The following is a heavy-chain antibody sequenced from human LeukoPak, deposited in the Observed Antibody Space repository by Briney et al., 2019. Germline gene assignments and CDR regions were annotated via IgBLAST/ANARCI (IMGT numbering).Heavy chain of an antibody. J-gene: IGHJ4*02. Sequence: ASVKVSCKASRYTFTGYYMHWVRQAPGQGLEWMGRINPNSGGTNYAQKFQGRVTMTRDTSISTAYMELSRLRSDDTAVYYCARDPPRMKQQLLGDYWGQGTLVTVSS. CDR1: RYTFTGYY. V-gene: IGHV1-2*06. CDR2: INPNSGGT. CDR3: ARDPPRMKQQLLGDY. D-gene: IGHD6-13*01.